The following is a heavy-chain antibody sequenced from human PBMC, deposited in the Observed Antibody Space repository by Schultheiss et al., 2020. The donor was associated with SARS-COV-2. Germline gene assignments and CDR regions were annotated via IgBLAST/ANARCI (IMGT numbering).Heavy chain of an antibody. CDR2: IWYDGSNK. CDR1: GFTFSSYG. CDR3: ARTYDYGEPIDY. Sequence: GGSLRLSCAASGFTFSSYGMHWVRRAPGKGLEWVAVIWYDGSNKYYADSVKGRFTISRDNSKNTLYLQMNSLRAEDTAVYYCARTYDYGEPIDYWGQGTLVTVSS. V-gene: IGHV3-33*01. J-gene: IGHJ4*02. D-gene: IGHD4-17*01.